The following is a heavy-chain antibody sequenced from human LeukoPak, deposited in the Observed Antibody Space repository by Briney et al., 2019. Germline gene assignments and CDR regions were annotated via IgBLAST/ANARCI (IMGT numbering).Heavy chain of an antibody. Sequence: WASVKVSCKASGYTFTGYYMHWVRQAPGQGLEWMGWINPNSGGTNYAQKFQGRVAMTRDTSISTAYMELSRLRSDDTAVYYCASIFGVVILDAFDIWGQGTMVTVSS. D-gene: IGHD3-3*02. V-gene: IGHV1-2*02. CDR2: INPNSGGT. CDR3: ASIFGVVILDAFDI. CDR1: GYTFTGYY. J-gene: IGHJ3*02.